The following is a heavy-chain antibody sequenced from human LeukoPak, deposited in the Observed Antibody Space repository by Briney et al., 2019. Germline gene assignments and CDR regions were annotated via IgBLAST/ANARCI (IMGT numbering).Heavy chain of an antibody. J-gene: IGHJ4*02. D-gene: IGHD4-23*01. Sequence: GESLKISCKVSGYTFTTYWIGWVRQMPGKGLEWMGTIYPADSDTRYSPSFQGQVTISVDKSISTAYLQWSSLKASDTAMYYCARLGTTVVTPVHYWGQGTLVTVSS. CDR2: IYPADSDT. CDR1: GYTFTTYW. CDR3: ARLGTTVVTPVHY. V-gene: IGHV5-51*01.